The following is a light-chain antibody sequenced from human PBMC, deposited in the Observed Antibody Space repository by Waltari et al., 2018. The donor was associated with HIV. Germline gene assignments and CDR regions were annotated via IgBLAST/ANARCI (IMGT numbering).Light chain of an antibody. CDR3: VKTTQVPVT. V-gene: IGKV2-24*01. CDR1: QSLVHTDGDTY. CDR2: KVS. J-gene: IGKJ4*01. Sequence: DIVMTQAPLSSPVPLGQPASISCRSSQSLVHTDGDTYLSWLHQRPGQPPRLLIYKVSNRFSGVLDIFSGSVAGTDFTQKVSRVEAEDVGVYYCVKTTQVPVTFGGGTKVEIK.